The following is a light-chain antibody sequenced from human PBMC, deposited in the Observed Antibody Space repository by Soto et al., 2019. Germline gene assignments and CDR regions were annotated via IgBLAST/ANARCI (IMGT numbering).Light chain of an antibody. CDR2: DAS. J-gene: IGKJ1*01. V-gene: IGKV3-11*01. Sequence: EIVLTQSPATLSLSPGERATLSCSASQSVSTYLAWYQQKPGQAPRLLIYDASSRATGIPARFSGSGSGTEFTLTISSLEPEDFAVYYCQQRSSWPVTFGQGTRVEIK. CDR1: QSVSTY. CDR3: QQRSSWPVT.